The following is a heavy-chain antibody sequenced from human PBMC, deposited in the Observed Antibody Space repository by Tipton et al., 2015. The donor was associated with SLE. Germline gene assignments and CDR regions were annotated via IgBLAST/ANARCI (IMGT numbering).Heavy chain of an antibody. V-gene: IGHV4-38-2*02. CDR2: INHSGST. Sequence: GLVKPSETLSLTCVVSGSSISSGYYWAWIRQPPGKGLEWIGEINHSGSTNYNPSLKSRVTISVDTSKNQFSLNLNSVTAADTAVYYCAREMLPRTGWFDPWGQGTLVTISS. CDR1: GSSISSGYY. D-gene: IGHD1/OR15-1a*01. J-gene: IGHJ5*02. CDR3: AREMLPRTGWFDP.